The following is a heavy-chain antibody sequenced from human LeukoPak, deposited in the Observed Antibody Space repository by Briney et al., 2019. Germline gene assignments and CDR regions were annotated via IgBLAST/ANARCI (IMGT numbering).Heavy chain of an antibody. Sequence: TSETLSLTCTVSGGSISSSSYYWGWIRQPPGKGLEWIGSIYYSGSTYYNPSLKSRVTISVDTSKNQFSLKLSSVTAADTAVYYCARAGYSYGYVFGDYFNYWGQGTLVTVSS. V-gene: IGHV4-39*07. CDR2: IYYSGST. J-gene: IGHJ4*02. CDR3: ARAGYSYGYVFGDYFNY. D-gene: IGHD5-18*01. CDR1: GGSISSSSYY.